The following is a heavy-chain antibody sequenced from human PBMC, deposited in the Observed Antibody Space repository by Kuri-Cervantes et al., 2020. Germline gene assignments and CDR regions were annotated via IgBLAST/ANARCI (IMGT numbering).Heavy chain of an antibody. CDR3: ARDGAPWGYSGTLMEYYYYYMDV. V-gene: IGHV3-7*01. Sequence: GGSLRLSCAASGFTFSSYWMSWVRQAPGKGLEWVANIKQDGSEKYYVDSVKGRFTISRDNAKNSLYLQMNSLRAEDTAVYYCARDGAPWGYSGTLMEYYYYYMDVWGKGTTVTVSS. J-gene: IGHJ6*03. CDR1: GFTFSSYW. CDR2: IKQDGSEK. D-gene: IGHD5-12*01.